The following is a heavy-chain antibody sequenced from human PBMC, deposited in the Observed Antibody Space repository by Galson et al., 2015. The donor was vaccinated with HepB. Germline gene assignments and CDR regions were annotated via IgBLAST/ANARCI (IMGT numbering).Heavy chain of an antibody. D-gene: IGHD1-26*01. V-gene: IGHV1-46*01. Sequence: SVKVSCKASGYTFTSYYMHWVRQAPGQGLEWMGIINPSGGSTSYAQKFQGRVTMTRDTSTSTVYMELSSLRSEDTAVYYCARGSSPILHDRSNLGRGGSGPFDYWGQGTLVTVSS. CDR2: INPSGGST. CDR1: GYTFTSYY. J-gene: IGHJ4*02. CDR3: ARGSSPILHDRSNLGRGGSGPFDY.